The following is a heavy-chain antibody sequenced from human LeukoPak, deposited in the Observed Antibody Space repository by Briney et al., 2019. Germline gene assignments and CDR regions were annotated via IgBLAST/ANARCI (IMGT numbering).Heavy chain of an antibody. CDR2: ISPDSGGT. V-gene: IGHV1-2*02. J-gene: IGHJ3*02. CDR3: ARGTLRIVGARGVPHGFDI. D-gene: IGHD1-26*01. Sequence: ASVKVSCKASGYTFTGYSLHWVRQAPGQGLEWMGWISPDSGGTNYARNLQSRVTVTRDTSISTAYMELSSLRSDDTAVYYCARGTLRIVGARGVPHGFDIWGQGTMVTVSS. CDR1: GYTFTGYS.